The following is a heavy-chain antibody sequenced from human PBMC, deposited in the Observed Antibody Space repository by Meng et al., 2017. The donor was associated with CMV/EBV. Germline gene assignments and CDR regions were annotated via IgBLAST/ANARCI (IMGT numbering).Heavy chain of an antibody. J-gene: IGHJ2*01. Sequence: QGQLVQSGAELKKPGASVKVSCKASGYTFTGYYRHWVRQAPGQGLEWMGWINPNSGGTNYAQKFQGRVTMTRDTSISTAYMELSRLRSDDTAVYYCATYIGNYINWYFDLWGRGTLVTVSS. CDR3: ATYIGNYINWYFDL. D-gene: IGHD1-7*01. CDR2: INPNSGGT. CDR1: GYTFTGYY. V-gene: IGHV1-2*02.